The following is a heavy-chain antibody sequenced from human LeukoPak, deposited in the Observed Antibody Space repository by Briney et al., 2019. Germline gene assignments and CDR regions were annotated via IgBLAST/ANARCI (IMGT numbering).Heavy chain of an antibody. CDR2: IAPKDSNYAT. CDR1: GFTFSASH. D-gene: IGHD1-26*01. Sequence: PGGSLRLSCAASGFTFSASHMHWVRQASGRGLEWVGRIAPKDSNYATAYGESVKGRFTISRDDSKNMAYLQMNSLKTEDTAVYYCTSPLYFYGGSDDDFWGQGTLVTVSS. CDR3: TSPLYFYGGSDDDF. V-gene: IGHV3-73*01. J-gene: IGHJ4*02.